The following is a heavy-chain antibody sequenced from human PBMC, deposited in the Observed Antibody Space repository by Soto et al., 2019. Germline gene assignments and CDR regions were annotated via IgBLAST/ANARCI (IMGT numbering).Heavy chain of an antibody. CDR3: ARVLVGRNSSSWYYYYYMDV. Sequence: SETLSLTCAVYGGSFSGYYWSWIRQPPGKGLEWIGEINHSGSTNYNPSLKSRVTISVDTSKNQFSLKLSSVTAADTAVYYCARVLVGRNSSSWYYYYYMDVWGKGTTVTVSS. CDR2: INHSGST. CDR1: GGSFSGYY. D-gene: IGHD6-13*01. V-gene: IGHV4-34*01. J-gene: IGHJ6*03.